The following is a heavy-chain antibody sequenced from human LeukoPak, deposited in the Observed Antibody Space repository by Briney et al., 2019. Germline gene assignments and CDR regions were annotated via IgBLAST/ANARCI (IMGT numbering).Heavy chain of an antibody. CDR3: ARGPQWLPQGQYFQH. J-gene: IGHJ1*01. Sequence: AASVKVSCKASGGTFSSYAISWVRQAPGQGLEWMGGIIPIFGTANYAQKFQGRVTITADKFTSTAYMELSSLRSEDTAVYYCARGPQWLPQGQYFQHWGQGTLVTVSS. CDR1: GGTFSSYA. V-gene: IGHV1-69*06. CDR2: IIPIFGTA. D-gene: IGHD6-19*01.